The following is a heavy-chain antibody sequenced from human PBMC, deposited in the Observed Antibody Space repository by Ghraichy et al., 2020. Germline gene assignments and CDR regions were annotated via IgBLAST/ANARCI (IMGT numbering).Heavy chain of an antibody. J-gene: IGHJ4*02. Sequence: SETLSLTCAVYGGSFSGYYWSWIRQPPGKGLEWIGEINHSGSTNYNPSLKSRVTISVDTSKNQFSLKLSSVTAADTAVYYCARVATQIFNPRGYSGYDYRFHRTLGIDYWGQGTLVTVSS. CDR1: GGSFSGYY. CDR2: INHSGST. D-gene: IGHD5-12*01. CDR3: ARVATQIFNPRGYSGYDYRFHRTLGIDY. V-gene: IGHV4-34*01.